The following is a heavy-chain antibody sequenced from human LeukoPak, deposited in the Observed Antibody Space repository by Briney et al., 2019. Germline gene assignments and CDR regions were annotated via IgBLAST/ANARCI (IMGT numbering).Heavy chain of an antibody. CDR3: VRDLLGSGSTTAYLHH. V-gene: IGHV3-21*01. CDR1: GFTFSDYS. CDR2: ISRRSRHV. J-gene: IGHJ1*01. Sequence: GGSLRLSCTASGFTFSDYSMNWVRQAPGKGLEGVSSISRRSRHVYYAGSVKGRFTISRDNAWNSLYLQMNSLRAEDMAVYFCVRDLLGSGSTTAYLHHWGQGTLVTVSS. D-gene: IGHD1-1*01.